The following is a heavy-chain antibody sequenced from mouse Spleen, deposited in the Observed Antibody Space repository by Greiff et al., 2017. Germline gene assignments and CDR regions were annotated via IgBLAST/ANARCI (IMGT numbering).Heavy chain of an antibody. V-gene: IGHV1-82*01. Sequence: VQLQQSGPELVKPGASVKISCKASGYAFSSSWMNWVKQRPGKGLEWIGRIYPGDGDTNYNGKFKGKATLTADKSSSTAYMQLSSLTSEDSAVYFCAREGGYGNYFDYWGQGTTLTVSS. CDR2: IYPGDGDT. CDR1: GYAFSSSW. CDR3: AREGGYGNYFDY. J-gene: IGHJ2*01. D-gene: IGHD2-10*02.